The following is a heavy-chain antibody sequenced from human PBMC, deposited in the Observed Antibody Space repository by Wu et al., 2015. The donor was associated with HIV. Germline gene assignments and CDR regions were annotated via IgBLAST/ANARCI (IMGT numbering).Heavy chain of an antibody. CDR1: RHFSSYA. Sequence: QVQLVQSGAEVKKPGSSVKVSCKALRHFSSYAISWVRQAPGQGLEWMGGIIPIFGTANYAQKFQGRVTTTTDESTSTAYMELSSLRSEDTAVYYCARGTVVVVAATINDAFDIWGQGTMVTVSS. V-gene: IGHV1-69*05. CDR3: ARGTVVVVAATINDAFDI. J-gene: IGHJ3*02. CDR2: IIPIFGTA. D-gene: IGHD2-15*01.